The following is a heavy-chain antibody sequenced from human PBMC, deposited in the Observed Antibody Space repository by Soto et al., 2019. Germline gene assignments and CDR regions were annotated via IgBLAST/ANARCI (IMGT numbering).Heavy chain of an antibody. CDR1: GFTFSSYW. D-gene: IGHD1-26*01. CDR2: INSVGTRI. J-gene: IGHJ4*02. V-gene: IGHV3-74*01. Sequence: EVQMVESGGGLVQPGGSLRLSCAASGFTFSSYWMHWVRQVPGKGLLWVSRINSVGTRINYADSVKGRFTISRDNAKNTLYLQRTSLTADDTAVYYCARGGWELLPGDYWGQGTLVTVSS. CDR3: ARGGWELLPGDY.